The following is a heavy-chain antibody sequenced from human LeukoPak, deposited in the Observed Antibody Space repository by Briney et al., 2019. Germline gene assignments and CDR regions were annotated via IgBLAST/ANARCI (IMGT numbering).Heavy chain of an antibody. V-gene: IGHV3-23*01. CDR2: ISGSGGST. Sequence: GGSLRLSCAASGFTFSSYAMSWVRQAPGKGLECVSAISGSGGSTYYADSVKGRFTISRDNSKNTLYLQMNSLRAEDTAVYYCAKVGRGLERPYYLEYWGLGTLVTVSS. CDR3: AKVGRGLERPYYLEY. CDR1: GFTFSSYA. D-gene: IGHD1-1*01. J-gene: IGHJ4*02.